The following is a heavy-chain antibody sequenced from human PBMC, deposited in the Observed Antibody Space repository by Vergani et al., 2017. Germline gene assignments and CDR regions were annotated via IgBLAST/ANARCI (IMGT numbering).Heavy chain of an antibody. V-gene: IGHV3-30*02. CDR3: ARDPRPGRVVVRLNYMDV. CDR2: LRYDGSNE. CDR1: GFSFSTYG. D-gene: IGHD2-2*01. Sequence: QVQLVESGGGVVQPGGSLRLSCAASGFSFSTYGMHWVRQAPGRGLEWVAFLRYDGSNEYYGDAVKGRFIISRDNSKNMLSLEMHSLRPEDTAVYYCARDPRPGRVVVRLNYMDVWGKXP. J-gene: IGHJ6*03.